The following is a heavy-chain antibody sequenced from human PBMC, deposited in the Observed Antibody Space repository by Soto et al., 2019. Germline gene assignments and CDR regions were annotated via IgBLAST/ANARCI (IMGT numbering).Heavy chain of an antibody. V-gene: IGHV3-21*01. J-gene: IGHJ6*02. CDR2: ISSSSSYI. D-gene: IGHD2-15*01. CDR3: ARDSRIRPYGMDV. Sequence: EVPLVESGGGLVKPGGSLRLSCAASGFTFSSYSMNWVRQAPGKGLEWVSSISSSSSYIYYADSVKGRFTISRDNAKNSLYLQMNSLRAEDTAVYYCARDSRIRPYGMDVWGQGTTVTVSS. CDR1: GFTFSSYS.